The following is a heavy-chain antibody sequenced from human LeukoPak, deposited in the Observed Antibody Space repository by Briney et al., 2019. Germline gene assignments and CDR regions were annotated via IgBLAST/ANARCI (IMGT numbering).Heavy chain of an antibody. Sequence: SETLPLTCTVSGGSISSYYWSWIRQPPGKGLEWIGYIHTSGGTNYNPSLKSRVTISIDTSKKQLSLKLTSVTAADTAVYYCARGLLLWFGDFDYWGQGTLVTVSS. J-gene: IGHJ4*02. CDR3: ARGLLLWFGDFDY. CDR1: GGSISSYY. CDR2: IHTSGGT. V-gene: IGHV4-4*09. D-gene: IGHD3-10*01.